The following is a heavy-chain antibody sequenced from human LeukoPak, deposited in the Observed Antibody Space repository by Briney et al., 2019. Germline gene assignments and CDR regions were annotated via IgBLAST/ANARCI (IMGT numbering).Heavy chain of an antibody. CDR2: IYHGGSA. V-gene: IGHV4-4*02. CDR3: ARVGSIVSRYYFDY. CDR1: GGSITNSNW. Sequence: SETLSLTCAVSGGSITNSNWWSWVRQPPGKGLEWIGEIYHGGSANYSPSLKSRVSISLDKSENQFSLKLSSVTAADTAVYYCARVGSIVSRYYFDYWGQGTLVTVSS. J-gene: IGHJ4*02. D-gene: IGHD3-10*01.